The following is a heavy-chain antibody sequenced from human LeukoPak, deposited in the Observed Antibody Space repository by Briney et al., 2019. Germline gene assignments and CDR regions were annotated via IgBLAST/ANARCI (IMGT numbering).Heavy chain of an antibody. CDR3: ARDPGGTWGFDY. Sequence: ASVKVSCKASGGTFSSYAISWVRQAPGQGLEWMGGIIPIFGTANYAQKFQGRVTITADESTSTAYMELSSLKSDDTAVYYCARDPGGTWGFDYWGQGALVTVSS. CDR1: GGTFSSYA. CDR2: IIPIFGTA. J-gene: IGHJ4*02. V-gene: IGHV1-69*01. D-gene: IGHD7-27*01.